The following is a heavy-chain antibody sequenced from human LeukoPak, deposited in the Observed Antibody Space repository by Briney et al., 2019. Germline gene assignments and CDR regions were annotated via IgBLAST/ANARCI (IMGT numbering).Heavy chain of an antibody. J-gene: IGHJ4*02. CDR1: GGSISSSSYY. D-gene: IGHD2-15*01. Sequence: SETLSLTCTVSGGSISSSSYYWGWIRQPPGKGLEWIGSIYYSGSTYYNPSLKSRVTISVDTSKNQFSLKLSSVTAADTAVYYCARDSVAATPKSDYWGQGTLVTVSS. CDR3: ARDSVAATPKSDY. V-gene: IGHV4-39*02. CDR2: IYYSGST.